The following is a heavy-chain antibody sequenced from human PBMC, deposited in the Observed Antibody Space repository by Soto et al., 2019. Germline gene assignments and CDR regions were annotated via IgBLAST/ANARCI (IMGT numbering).Heavy chain of an antibody. Sequence: LSLTCAVSGGSVSSGGYSWSWIRQPPGKGLEWIGYIYHSGSTYYNPSLKSRVTISVDRSKNQFSLKLSSVTAADTAVYYCARRKATVKGYCISTSCYYNWFDPWGQGTLVTV. CDR2: IYHSGST. D-gene: IGHD2-2*01. J-gene: IGHJ5*02. V-gene: IGHV4-30-2*01. CDR1: GGSVSSGGYS. CDR3: ARRKATVKGYCISTSCYYNWFDP.